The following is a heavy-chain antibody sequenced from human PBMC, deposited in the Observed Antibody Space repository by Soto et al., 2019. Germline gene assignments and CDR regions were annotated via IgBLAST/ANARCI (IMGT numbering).Heavy chain of an antibody. Sequence: GGSLILSCAASGFTFSTYSMNWVRQAPGKGLEWVSYISDSSSTIYYADSVEGRFTISRDNAKNSLYLQMNSLRAEDTAVYYCARDPSSVKMVRGGIPFYHYFMDDWGKGTTVTVSS. CDR2: ISDSSSTI. D-gene: IGHD3-10*01. J-gene: IGHJ6*03. V-gene: IGHV3-48*01. CDR3: ARDPSSVKMVRGGIPFYHYFMDD. CDR1: GFTFSTYS.